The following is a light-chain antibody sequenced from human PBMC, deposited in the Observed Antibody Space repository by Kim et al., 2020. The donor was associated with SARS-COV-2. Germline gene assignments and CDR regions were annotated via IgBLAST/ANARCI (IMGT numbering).Light chain of an antibody. Sequence: PSITIPGTGTSSAVGGYNSFSWYQQHPGKAPKLLIYDSSGRASGVSNRFSGSQSGNTASLTISGLRAEDEADYYCSSHTTSSTYVFGSGTKVTVL. CDR2: DSS. CDR1: SSAVGGYNS. J-gene: IGLJ1*01. V-gene: IGLV2-14*03. CDR3: SSHTTSSTYV.